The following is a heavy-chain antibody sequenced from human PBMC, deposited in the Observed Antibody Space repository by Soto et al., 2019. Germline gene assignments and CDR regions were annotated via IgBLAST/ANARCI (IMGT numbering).Heavy chain of an antibody. J-gene: IGHJ6*02. Sequence: QVQLVQSGAEVKKPGSSVKVSCKASGGTFSSYAISWVRQAPGQGLEWMGGIIPIFGTANYAQKFQVRVTITADESASTAYMELSSLRSEDTAVYYCARPIAVAGLYYYYGMDVWGQGTTVTVSS. V-gene: IGHV1-69*01. CDR2: IIPIFGTA. D-gene: IGHD6-19*01. CDR3: ARPIAVAGLYYYYGMDV. CDR1: GGTFSSYA.